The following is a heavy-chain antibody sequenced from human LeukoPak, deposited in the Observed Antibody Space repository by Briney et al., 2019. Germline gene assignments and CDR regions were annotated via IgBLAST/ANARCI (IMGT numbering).Heavy chain of an antibody. V-gene: IGHV3-74*01. J-gene: IGHJ4*02. CDR3: AKGSPSDIVVVVAARKPFDY. CDR1: GFTFSSYW. Sequence: GGPLRLSCAASGFTFSSYWMHWVRQAPGKGLVWVSRINSDGSSTSYADSVKGRFTISRDNSKNTLYLQMNSLRAEDTAVYYCAKGSPSDIVVVVAARKPFDYWGQGTLVTVSS. CDR2: INSDGSST. D-gene: IGHD2-15*01.